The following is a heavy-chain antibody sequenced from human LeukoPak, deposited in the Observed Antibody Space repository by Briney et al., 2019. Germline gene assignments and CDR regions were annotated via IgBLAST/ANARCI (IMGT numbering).Heavy chain of an antibody. CDR3: ARVAFGVVAYYYYMDV. CDR1: GGTFSSYA. Sequence: ASVKVSCKASGGTFSSYAISWVRQAPGQGLEWMGRIIPILGIANYAQKFQGRVTITADKSTSTAYMELSSLRSEDTAVYYCARVAFGVVAYYYYMDVWGKGTTVTVSS. J-gene: IGHJ6*03. V-gene: IGHV1-69*04. CDR2: IIPILGIA. D-gene: IGHD3-3*01.